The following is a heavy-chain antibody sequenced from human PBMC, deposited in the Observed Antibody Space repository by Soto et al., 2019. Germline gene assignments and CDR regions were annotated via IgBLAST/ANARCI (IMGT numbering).Heavy chain of an antibody. CDR1: GFTFSSSA. J-gene: IGHJ1*01. CDR3: PRDPGGEGYYGDFLDFQH. Sequence: GASVKASSKTSGFTFSSSAVYWVRQARGHRLQWIGWIAVGSANANYAQMLQERVTISRDMSTSTAYMELSSLRPEYTAVFHCPRDPGGEGYYGDFLDFQHWG. V-gene: IGHV1-58*01. CDR2: IAVGSANA. D-gene: IGHD4-17*01.